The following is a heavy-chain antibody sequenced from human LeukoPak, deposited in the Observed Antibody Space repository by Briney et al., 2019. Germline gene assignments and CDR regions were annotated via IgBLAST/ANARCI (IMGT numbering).Heavy chain of an antibody. CDR3: ATSIAARSLFDY. CDR1: GYTFTSYD. Sequence: ASVKVSWKDSGYTFTSYDINWVRQATGQGLEWMGWMNPNSGNTGYAQKFQGRVTMTRNTSISTAYMELSSLRSEDTAVYYCATSIAARSLFDYWGQGTLVTVSS. D-gene: IGHD6-6*01. CDR2: MNPNSGNT. J-gene: IGHJ4*02. V-gene: IGHV1-8*01.